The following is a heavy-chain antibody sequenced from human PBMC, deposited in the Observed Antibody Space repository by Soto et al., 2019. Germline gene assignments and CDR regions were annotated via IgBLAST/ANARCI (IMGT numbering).Heavy chain of an antibody. J-gene: IGHJ4*02. V-gene: IGHV4-34*01. Sequence: QVQLQQWGAGLLKPSETLSLTCAVYGGSFSGYYWSWIRQPPGKGLEWIGEINHSGSTNYNPSLKSRVTISVDTSKNQFSLKLSSVTAADTGVYYCARNRAMVLFDYWGQGTLVTVSS. CDR3: ARNRAMVLFDY. CDR2: INHSGST. CDR1: GGSFSGYY. D-gene: IGHD5-18*01.